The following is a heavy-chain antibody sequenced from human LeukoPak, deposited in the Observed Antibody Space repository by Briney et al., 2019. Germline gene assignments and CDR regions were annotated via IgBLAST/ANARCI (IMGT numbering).Heavy chain of an antibody. CDR2: VYHSGST. CDR1: GDSISTNHW. CDR3: ARHFGT. V-gene: IGHV4-4*02. J-gene: IGHJ4*02. D-gene: IGHD3/OR15-3a*01. Sequence: PSGTLSLTCAVSGDSISTNHWWSWVRQPPGKGLEWIGEVYHSGSTNYNPSLKSRVTISVDKSKNLFSLKLTSVTAADTAMYYCARHFGTWGQGTLVTVSS.